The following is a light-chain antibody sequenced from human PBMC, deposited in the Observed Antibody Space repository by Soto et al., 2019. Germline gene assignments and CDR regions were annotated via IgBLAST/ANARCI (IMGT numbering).Light chain of an antibody. CDR2: GAS. Sequence: EVVLTQSPGTLSLSPGDRATLSCRASQSVTSSYFAWYQQKPGQAPRVLIYGASSRATGIPDRFSGSGSGTDFTLTISSLEPEDFAVYYCQHYGSSPPGYTFGQGTKLEIK. V-gene: IGKV3-20*01. CDR1: QSVTSSY. J-gene: IGKJ2*01. CDR3: QHYGSSPPGYT.